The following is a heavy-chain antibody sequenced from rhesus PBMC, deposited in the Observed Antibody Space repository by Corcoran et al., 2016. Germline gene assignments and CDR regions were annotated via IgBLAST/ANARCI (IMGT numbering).Heavy chain of an antibody. D-gene: IGHD3-16*01. CDR2: IYGMGGGP. J-gene: IGHJ5-1*01. Sequence: QVQLQESGPGLVKPSETLSLPCAVSGGSISDDYYWSWIRQPPGKGLEWIGYIYGMGGGPTYNPSLKNRVTISIDMSKTQFSLELNSVTAADTAMYYCARPYSGSYYRFDVWGAGVLVTVSS. CDR3: ARPYSGSYYRFDV. CDR1: GGSISDDYY. V-gene: IGHV4-106*01.